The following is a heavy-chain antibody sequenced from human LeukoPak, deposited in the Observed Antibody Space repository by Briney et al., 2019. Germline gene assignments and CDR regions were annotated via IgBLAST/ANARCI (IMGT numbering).Heavy chain of an antibody. CDR1: GYSFTSYW. J-gene: IGHJ4*02. CDR3: ARHATAGAYGVTPDY. V-gene: IGHV5-51*01. D-gene: IGHD2-21*02. Sequence: GESLKISCKGSGYSFTSYWIGWVRQMPGKGLEWMGIIYPGDPDTRYSPSFQGQVTISADKSISTAYLQWSSLKASDTAMYYCARHATAGAYGVTPDYWGQGTLVTVSS. CDR2: IYPGDPDT.